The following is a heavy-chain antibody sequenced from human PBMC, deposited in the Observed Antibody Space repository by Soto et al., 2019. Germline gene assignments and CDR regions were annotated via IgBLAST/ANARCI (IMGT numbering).Heavy chain of an antibody. V-gene: IGHV1-69*13. CDR3: VRDEAYYGMDV. J-gene: IGHJ6*02. CDR1: GGTFSSYA. CDR2: IIPIFGTP. Sequence: GASVKVSCKASGGTFSSYAISWVRQAPGQGLEWMGGIIPIFGTPNYAQKFQGRVTITADESTTTAYMELSSLRSDDTAVYYCVRDEAYYGMDVWGQGTTVTVSS.